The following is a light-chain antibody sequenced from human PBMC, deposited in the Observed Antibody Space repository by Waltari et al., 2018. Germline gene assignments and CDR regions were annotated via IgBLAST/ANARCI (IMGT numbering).Light chain of an antibody. Sequence: EIVLTQSPGTLSLSPGERATLSCRASQSVSSSYLAWYQQKSCQAPRLLIYGASNRSTGTPDRFSGSGSGTDFTLTVSRLEPEDFALYFCQQYSDSPITFGQGTRLEIK. CDR3: QQYSDSPIT. J-gene: IGKJ5*01. CDR2: GAS. V-gene: IGKV3-20*01. CDR1: QSVSSSY.